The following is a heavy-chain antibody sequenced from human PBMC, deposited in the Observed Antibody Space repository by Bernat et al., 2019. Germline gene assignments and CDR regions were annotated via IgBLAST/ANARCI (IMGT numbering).Heavy chain of an antibody. CDR1: GFTFDDYT. D-gene: IGHD5-24*01. J-gene: IGHJ4*02. CDR3: AKDVMADPEYYFDY. CDR2: ISRDGGST. V-gene: IGHV3-43*01. Sequence: EVQLVESGGVVVQPGGSLRLSCAASGFTFDDYTMHWVRQGPGRGLEWVSLISRDGGSTHYADSVKGRFSISRDNSKNSLYLQMNRLRTEDTALYYCAKDVMADPEYYFDYWGQGTLVTVSS.